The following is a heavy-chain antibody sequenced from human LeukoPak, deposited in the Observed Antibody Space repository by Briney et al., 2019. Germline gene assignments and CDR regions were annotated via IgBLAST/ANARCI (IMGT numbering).Heavy chain of an antibody. CDR1: GYTFTGYY. D-gene: IGHD2-2*01. J-gene: IGHJ4*02. CDR3: ARDRRYCSSTSCYPHYYFDY. Sequence: ASVKVSCKASGYTFTGYYMHWVRQAPGQGLEWMGWINPNSGGTNYAQKFQGRVTMTRDTSISTAYMELSRLRSDDTAVYYCARDRRYCSSTSCYPHYYFDYWGQGTLVTVSS. CDR2: INPNSGGT. V-gene: IGHV1-2*02.